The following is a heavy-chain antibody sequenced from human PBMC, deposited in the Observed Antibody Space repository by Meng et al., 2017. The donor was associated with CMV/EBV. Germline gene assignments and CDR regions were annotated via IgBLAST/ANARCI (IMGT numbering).Heavy chain of an antibody. J-gene: IGHJ4*02. CDR3: ASPLVGGSSSWYDFDY. V-gene: IGHV3-21*04. CDR1: GFTFSSYS. Sequence: GESLKISCAASGFTFSSYSMNWVRQAPGKGLEWVSSISSSSYIYYADSVKGRFTISRDNTKNSLYLQMNSPRAEDTAVYYCASPLVGGSSSWYDFDYWGQGTLVTVSS. CDR2: ISSSSYI. D-gene: IGHD6-13*01.